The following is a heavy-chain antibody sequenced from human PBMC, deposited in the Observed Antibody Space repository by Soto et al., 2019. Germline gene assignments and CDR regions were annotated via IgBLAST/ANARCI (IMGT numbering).Heavy chain of an antibody. V-gene: IGHV1-69*13. J-gene: IGHJ3*02. CDR3: ARPRRTTMIVVAPDAFDI. D-gene: IGHD3-22*01. Sequence: ASVKVSCKASGGTFSSYAISWVRQAPGQGLEWMGGIIPIFGTANYAQKFQGRVTITADESTSTAYMALSSLRSEDTAVYYCARPRRTTMIVVAPDAFDIWGQGTMVTVSS. CDR1: GGTFSSYA. CDR2: IIPIFGTA.